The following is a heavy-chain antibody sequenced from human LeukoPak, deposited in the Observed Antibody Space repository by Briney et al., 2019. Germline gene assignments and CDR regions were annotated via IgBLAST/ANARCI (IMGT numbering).Heavy chain of an antibody. CDR3: TRALRFLEWLLPGWFDP. CDR1: GFTFGDYA. J-gene: IGHJ5*02. D-gene: IGHD3-3*01. Sequence: GGSLRLSCTASGFTFGDYAMSWFRQAPGKGLEWVGFIRSKAYGGTTEYAASVKGRFTISRDDSKSIAYLQMNSLKTEDTAVYYCTRALRFLEWLLPGWFDPWGQGTLVTVSS. CDR2: IRSKAYGGTT. V-gene: IGHV3-49*03.